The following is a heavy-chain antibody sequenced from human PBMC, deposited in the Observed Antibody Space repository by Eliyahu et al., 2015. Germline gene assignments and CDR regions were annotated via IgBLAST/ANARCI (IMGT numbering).Heavy chain of an antibody. CDR2: XFYSGST. Sequence: QLQLQESGPGLVKPSETLSLTCTVSGVSISSNSHFWGWIRQAPGKGLEWIGSXFYSGSTYYNPSLKSRVTISVDTSSNQFSLEVISVTAADTAVYYCARHRGSWKPNHPFDYWGQGALVTVSS. D-gene: IGHD3-10*01. V-gene: IGHV4-39*01. CDR3: ARHRGSWKPNHPFDY. J-gene: IGHJ4*02. CDR1: GVSISSNSHF.